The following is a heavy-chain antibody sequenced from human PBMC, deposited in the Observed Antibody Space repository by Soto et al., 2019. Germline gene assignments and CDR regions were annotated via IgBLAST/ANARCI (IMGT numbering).Heavy chain of an antibody. CDR2: IVVGSGNT. D-gene: IGHD3-3*01. CDR3: AAGTIFGVVMDYYYYGMDV. Sequence: SVKVSCKASGFTFTSSAVQWVRQARGQRLEWIGWIVVGSGNTNYAQKFQERVTITRDMSTSTAYMELSSLRSEDTAVYYCAAGTIFGVVMDYYYYGMDVWGQGTTVTVSS. J-gene: IGHJ6*02. CDR1: GFTFTSSA. V-gene: IGHV1-58*01.